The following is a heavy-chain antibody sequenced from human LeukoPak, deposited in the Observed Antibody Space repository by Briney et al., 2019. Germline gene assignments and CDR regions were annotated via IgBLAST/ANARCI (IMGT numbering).Heavy chain of an antibody. D-gene: IGHD1-26*01. CDR2: ISTSGGST. V-gene: IGHV3-23*01. Sequence: PGGSLRLSCAASGFTFIKCAMTWLRQSPGKGLECVSGISTSGGSTYYADSVKGRFTIFRDNSKNTLYLQMTSLRAEDTAVYYCAKDAAGARIPFDYWGQGTLVTVSS. CDR1: GFTFIKCA. CDR3: AKDAAGARIPFDY. J-gene: IGHJ4*02.